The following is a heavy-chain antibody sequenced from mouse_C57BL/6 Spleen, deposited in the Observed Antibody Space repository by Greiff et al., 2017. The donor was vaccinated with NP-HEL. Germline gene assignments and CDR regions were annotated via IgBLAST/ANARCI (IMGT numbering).Heavy chain of an antibody. Sequence: EVMLVESEGGLVQPGSSMKLSCTASGFTFSDYYMAWVRQVPEKGLEWVANINYDGSSTYSSASLKSRFFISRDNAKNILYLQMSSLKSEDTATYYCARAAGAMDYWGQGTSVTVSS. V-gene: IGHV5-16*01. CDR1: GFTFSDYY. CDR2: INYDGSST. J-gene: IGHJ4*01. CDR3: ARAAGAMDY.